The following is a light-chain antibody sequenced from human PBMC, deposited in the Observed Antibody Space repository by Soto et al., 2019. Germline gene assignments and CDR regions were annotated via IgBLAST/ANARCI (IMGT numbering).Light chain of an antibody. J-gene: IGLJ3*02. CDR1: SSDVGAYNY. V-gene: IGLV2-14*01. CDR3: SSYTSSSTRV. CDR2: DVS. Sequence: QSALTQPASVSGSPGQSITISCTGTSSDVGAYNYGSWSQQHPGKDPKLMIYDVSNRPSGVSNRFSGSKSGNTASLTISGLQAEDEADYYCSSYTSSSTRVFGGGTKLTVL.